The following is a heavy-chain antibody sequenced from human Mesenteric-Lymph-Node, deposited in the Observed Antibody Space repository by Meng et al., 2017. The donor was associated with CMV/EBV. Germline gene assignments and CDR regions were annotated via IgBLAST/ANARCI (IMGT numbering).Heavy chain of an antibody. V-gene: IGHV4-39*07. CDR3: ARDRGSIAVQAWGQYFQH. D-gene: IGHD6-19*01. CDR1: GGSISSTRYY. J-gene: IGHJ1*01. CDR2: IYYSGST. Sequence: SQTLSLTCTVSGGSISSTRYYWGWIRQPPGKGLEWIGSIYYSGSTYYNPSLKSRVTISVDTSKNQFSLKLSSVTAADTAVYYCARDRGSIAVQAWGQYFQHWGQGTLVTVSS.